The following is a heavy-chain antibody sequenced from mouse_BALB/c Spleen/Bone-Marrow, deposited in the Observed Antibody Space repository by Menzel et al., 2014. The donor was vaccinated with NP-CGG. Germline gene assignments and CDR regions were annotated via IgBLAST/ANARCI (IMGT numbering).Heavy chain of an antibody. CDR1: GFTFSAYS. J-gene: IGHJ2*01. Sequence: EVKLEESGGGLVKPGGSLKLSCAASGFTFSAYSMSWVRQTPEKRLEWVATISSGGHDTFYPDSVKGRFTISRDNAKNTLYLQMSSLKSEDTATYYCSKDGGYDYSYYFDYWGQGTTLTVSS. V-gene: IGHV5-6-4*01. CDR3: SKDGGYDYSYYFDY. CDR2: ISSGGHDT. D-gene: IGHD2-4*01.